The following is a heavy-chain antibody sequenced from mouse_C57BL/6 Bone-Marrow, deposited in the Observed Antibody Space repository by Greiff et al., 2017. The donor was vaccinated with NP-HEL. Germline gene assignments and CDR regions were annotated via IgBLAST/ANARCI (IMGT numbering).Heavy chain of an antibody. D-gene: IGHD1-1*01. Sequence: EVQLQQSGAELVRPGASVKLSCTASGFNIKDDYMHWVKQRPEQGLEWIGWIDPENGDTEYASQFQGKATITADTSSNSAYLQLSSLTSEDTAVYYCTTPSTVVAPYYFDYWGQGTTLTVSS. V-gene: IGHV14-4*01. CDR2: IDPENGDT. J-gene: IGHJ2*01. CDR3: TTPSTVVAPYYFDY. CDR1: GFNIKDDY.